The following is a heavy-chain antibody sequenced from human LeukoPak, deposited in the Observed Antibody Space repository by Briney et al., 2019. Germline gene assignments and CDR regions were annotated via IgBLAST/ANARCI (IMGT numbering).Heavy chain of an antibody. J-gene: IGHJ4*02. CDR2: ISSSSSTI. CDR3: AREGVAAAGYYFDY. V-gene: IGHV3-48*04. CDR1: GFTFSSYS. Sequence: HSGGSLRLSCAASGFTFSSYSMNWVRQAPGKGLEWVSYISSSSSTIYYADSVKGRFTISRDNAKNSLYLQMNSLRAEDTAVYYCAREGVAAAGYYFDYWGQGTLVTVSS. D-gene: IGHD6-13*01.